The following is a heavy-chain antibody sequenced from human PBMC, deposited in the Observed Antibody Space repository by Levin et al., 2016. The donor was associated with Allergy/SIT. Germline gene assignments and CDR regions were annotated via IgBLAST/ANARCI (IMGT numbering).Heavy chain of an antibody. D-gene: IGHD6-13*01. J-gene: IGHJ4*02. CDR2: VSGSGDST. CDR1: GFTFTSYA. CDR3: AKEGSTSWNYYFDY. V-gene: IGHV3-23*01. Sequence: GGSLRLSCAASGFTFTSYAMSWVRQAPGKGLEWVSAVSGSGDSTYYADSVKGRFTISRDNSKNTLYLQMNSLRAEDTAIYYCAKEGSTSWNYYFDYWGQGTLVTVSS.